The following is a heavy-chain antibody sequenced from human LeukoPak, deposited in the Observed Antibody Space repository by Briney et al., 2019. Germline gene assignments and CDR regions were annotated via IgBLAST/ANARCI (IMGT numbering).Heavy chain of an antibody. J-gene: IGHJ4*02. CDR1: GHTFTSYD. Sequence: ASVKVSCKASGHTFTSYDINWVRQATGQGLEWMGWMNPNSGNTGYAQKFQGRVTMTRNTSISTAYMELSSLRSEDTAVYYCARGRLRLRTTGRYYFDYWGQGTLVTVSS. CDR2: MNPNSGNT. CDR3: ARGRLRLRTTGRYYFDY. D-gene: IGHD5-12*01. V-gene: IGHV1-8*01.